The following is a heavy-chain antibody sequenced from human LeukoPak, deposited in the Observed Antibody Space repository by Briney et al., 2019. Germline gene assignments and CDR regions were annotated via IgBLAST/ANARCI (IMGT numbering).Heavy chain of an antibody. D-gene: IGHD3-10*01. CDR3: ARGTMVRGVLLGLSHMDV. CDR1: GYTFTDYY. CDR2: INPNSGGT. Sequence: ASVKVSCKASGYTFTDYYMHGVRQAPGQGLEWMGWINPNSGGTNYAQEFQGRVTMTRDTSISTAYMDVSSLRSDDTAVYYCARGTMVRGVLLGLSHMDVWGKGTTVTVSS. J-gene: IGHJ6*03. V-gene: IGHV1-2*02.